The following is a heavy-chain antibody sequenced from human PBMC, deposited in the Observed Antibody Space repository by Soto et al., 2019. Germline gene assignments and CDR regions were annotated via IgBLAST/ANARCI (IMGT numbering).Heavy chain of an antibody. CDR3: ATHLDRWSYSRSYYFDY. J-gene: IGHJ4*02. Sequence: ASVKVSCKVSGYTLTELSMHWVRQAPGKGLEWMGGFDPEDGETIYAQKFQGRVTMTEDTSTDTAYMELSSLRSEDTAVYYCATHLDRWSYSRSYYFDYWGQRTLVTGSS. V-gene: IGHV1-24*01. CDR2: FDPEDGET. CDR1: GYTLTELS. D-gene: IGHD3-16*02.